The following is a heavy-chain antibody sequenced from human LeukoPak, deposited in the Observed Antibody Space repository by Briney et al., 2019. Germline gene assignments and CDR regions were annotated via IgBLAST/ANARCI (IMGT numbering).Heavy chain of an antibody. CDR2: INPNTGGT. J-gene: IGHJ4*02. D-gene: IGHD6-19*01. CDR1: GYTFTGYY. Sequence: GASVKLSCKAFGYTFTGYYMHWVRQAPGQGLEWMGWINPNTGGTNYAQKFQGRVTMTRDTSISTVYMELSRLRSDDTAVYYCATDFLSGWYGGGCWVQGTLVSVSS. V-gene: IGHV1-2*02. CDR3: ATDFLSGWYGGGC.